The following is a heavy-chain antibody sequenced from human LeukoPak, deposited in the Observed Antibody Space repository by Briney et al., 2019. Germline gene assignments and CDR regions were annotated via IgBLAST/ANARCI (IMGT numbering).Heavy chain of an antibody. CDR3: ARDIVGATPIDY. CDR1: GYTFTSYY. CDR2: INPSGGST. J-gene: IGHJ4*02. D-gene: IGHD1-26*01. V-gene: IGHV1-46*01. Sequence: ASVKVSCKASGYTFTSYYMRWVRQAPGQGLEWMGIINPSGGSTSYAQKFQGRVTMTRDMSTSTVYMELSSLRSEDTAVYYCARDIVGATPIDYWGQGTLVTVSS.